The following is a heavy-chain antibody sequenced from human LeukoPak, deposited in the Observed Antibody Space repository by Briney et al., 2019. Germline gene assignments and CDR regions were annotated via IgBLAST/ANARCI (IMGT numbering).Heavy chain of an antibody. V-gene: IGHV3-23*01. J-gene: IGHJ4*02. CDR2: ISGRGGST. D-gene: IGHD1-26*01. CDR3: ARGLLIVGATTGDYFDY. Sequence: PGGSLRLSCAASGFTFSNYAVSWVRQAPGKGLEWVSIISGRGGSTYYADSVKGRFTISRDNSKNTLYLQMNSLRAEDTAVYYCARGLLIVGATTGDYFDYWGQGTLVTVSS. CDR1: GFTFSNYA.